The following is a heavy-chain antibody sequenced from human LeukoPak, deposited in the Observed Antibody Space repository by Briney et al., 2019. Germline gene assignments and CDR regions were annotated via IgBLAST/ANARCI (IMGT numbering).Heavy chain of an antibody. CDR2: IIPIFGTA. V-gene: IGHV1-69*05. J-gene: IGHJ4*02. CDR1: GGTFSSYG. D-gene: IGHD6-19*01. CDR3: ATGSYSSGWYGLG. Sequence: SVKVSCKASGGTFSSYGISWVRQAPGQGLEWMGRIIPIFGTANYAQKFQGRVTITTDESTSTAYMELSSLRSEDTAVYYCATGSYSSGWYGLGWGQGTLVTVSS.